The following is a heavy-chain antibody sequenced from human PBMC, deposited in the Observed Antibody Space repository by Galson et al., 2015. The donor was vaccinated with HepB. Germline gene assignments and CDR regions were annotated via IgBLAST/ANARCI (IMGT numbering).Heavy chain of an antibody. J-gene: IGHJ6*02. V-gene: IGHV3-7*03. CDR1: GFSFSSYW. D-gene: IGHD4-11*01. Sequence: SLRLSCAASGFSFSSYWMSWVRQAPGKGLEWVANIKQDGSERYYVDSVKGRFTISRDNAKNTLYLQMNTLRVEDTAVYYCARDRRPGVYSGMEVWGQGTTVTVSS. CDR3: ARDRRPGVYSGMEV. CDR2: IKQDGSER.